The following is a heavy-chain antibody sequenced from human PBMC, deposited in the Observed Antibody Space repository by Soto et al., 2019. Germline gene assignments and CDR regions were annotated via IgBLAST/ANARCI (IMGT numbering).Heavy chain of an antibody. V-gene: IGHV4-59*01. CDR3: AREGTEYYYYYGMDV. J-gene: IGHJ6*02. Sequence: SETLSLTCTVSGGSISSYYWSWIRQPPGKGLEWIGYIYYSGSTNYNPSLKSRVTISVDTSKNQFSLKLSSVTAADTAVYYCAREGTEYYYYYGMDVWGQGTTVTVSS. D-gene: IGHD1-1*01. CDR1: GGSISSYY. CDR2: IYYSGST.